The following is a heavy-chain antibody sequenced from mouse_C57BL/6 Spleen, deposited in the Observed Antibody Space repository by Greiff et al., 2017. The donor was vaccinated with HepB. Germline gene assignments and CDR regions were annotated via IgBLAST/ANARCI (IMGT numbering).Heavy chain of an antibody. CDR1: GYTFTSYW. CDR3: ARGIGTTVVAYYYAMDY. J-gene: IGHJ4*01. D-gene: IGHD1-1*01. CDR2: IDPSDSET. Sequence: QVHVKQSGAELVRPGSSVKLSCKASGYTFTSYWMHWVKQRPIQGLEWIGNIDPSDSETHYNQKFKDKATLTVDKSSSKAYMQLSSLTSEDSAVYYCARGIGTTVVAYYYAMDYWGQGTSVTVSS. V-gene: IGHV1-52*01.